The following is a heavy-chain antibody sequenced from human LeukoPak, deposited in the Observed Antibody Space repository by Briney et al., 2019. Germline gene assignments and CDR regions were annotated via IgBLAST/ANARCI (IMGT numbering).Heavy chain of an antibody. V-gene: IGHV5-51*01. Sequence: GESLKISCKGSGYSFTSYWIGWVRQMPGKGLEWMGIIYPGGPDTRYSPSFQGQVTISADKSISTAYLQWSSLKASDTAMYYCARALGYCSSTSCYTPAYNWFDPWGQGTLVTVSS. D-gene: IGHD2-2*02. CDR1: GYSFTSYW. J-gene: IGHJ5*02. CDR2: IYPGGPDT. CDR3: ARALGYCSSTSCYTPAYNWFDP.